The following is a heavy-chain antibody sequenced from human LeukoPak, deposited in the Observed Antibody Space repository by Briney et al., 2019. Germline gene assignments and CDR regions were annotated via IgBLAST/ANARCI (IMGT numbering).Heavy chain of an antibody. J-gene: IGHJ6*02. D-gene: IGHD3-22*01. CDR3: ARAVEGDSSGYPNYYYYGMDV. Sequence: PGGSLRLSCAASGFTFSSYAMHWVRQAPGRGLEWVAVISYDGSNKYYADSVKGRFTISRDNSKNTLYLQMNSLRAEDTAVYYCARAVEGDSSGYPNYYYYGMDVWGQGTTVTVSS. CDR2: ISYDGSNK. V-gene: IGHV3-30-3*01. CDR1: GFTFSSYA.